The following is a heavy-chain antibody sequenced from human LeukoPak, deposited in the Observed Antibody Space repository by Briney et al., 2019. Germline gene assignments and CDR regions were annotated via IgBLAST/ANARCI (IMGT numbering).Heavy chain of an antibody. CDR3: AYDSSGYYSGAFDI. Sequence: SETVSLTCTVSGGSISSYYWSWIRQPPGKGLEWIGNIYYTGSTNYNPSLKSRITILVDTSKRQFSMKLTSVTAADTAVYYCAYDSSGYYSGAFDIWGQGTMVTVSS. CDR2: IYYTGST. CDR1: GGSISSYY. V-gene: IGHV4-59*01. J-gene: IGHJ3*02. D-gene: IGHD3-22*01.